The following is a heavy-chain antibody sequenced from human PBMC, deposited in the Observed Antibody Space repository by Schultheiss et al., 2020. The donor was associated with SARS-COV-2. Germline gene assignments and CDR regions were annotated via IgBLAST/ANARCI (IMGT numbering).Heavy chain of an antibody. CDR3: VRGSNDWYGIDY. CDR2: ISASAFST. D-gene: IGHD6-19*01. Sequence: GGSLRLSCAASGFPFSNYAMTWIRQAPGKGLEGVAAISASAFSTYYADSMKGRFTVSRDNSKSTLYLQMSSLRGEDTAVYYCVRGSNDWYGIDYWGQGTLVTVSS. CDR1: GFPFSNYA. V-gene: IGHV3-23*01. J-gene: IGHJ4*02.